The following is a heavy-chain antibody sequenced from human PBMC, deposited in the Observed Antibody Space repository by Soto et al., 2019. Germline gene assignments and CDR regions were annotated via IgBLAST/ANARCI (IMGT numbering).Heavy chain of an antibody. V-gene: IGHV1-69*13. CDR1: GGTFSSYA. Sequence: SVKVSCKASGGTFSSYAISWVRQAPGQGLEWMGGIIPIFGTANYAQKFQGRVTITADESTSTAYMELSSLRSEDTAVYYCARLRMTDRSGYFAFDIWGQGTTVTFSS. J-gene: IGHJ3*02. CDR2: IIPIFGTA. D-gene: IGHD3-22*01. CDR3: ARLRMTDRSGYFAFDI.